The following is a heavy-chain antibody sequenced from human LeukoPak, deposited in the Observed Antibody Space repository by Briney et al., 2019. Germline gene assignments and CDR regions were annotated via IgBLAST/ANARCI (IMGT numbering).Heavy chain of an antibody. J-gene: IGHJ4*02. V-gene: IGHV1-18*01. CDR1: GYTFTSYG. D-gene: IGHD3-22*01. CDR2: ISAYNGNT. Sequence: GASVKVSCKASGYTFTSYGISWVRQAPGQGLEWMGWISAYNGNTNYAQKLQGRVTMTTDTSTSTAYMELRSLRSDDTAVYYCARVGGYYDSSGYYLPFDYWGQGTLVTVSS. CDR3: ARVGGYYDSSGYYLPFDY.